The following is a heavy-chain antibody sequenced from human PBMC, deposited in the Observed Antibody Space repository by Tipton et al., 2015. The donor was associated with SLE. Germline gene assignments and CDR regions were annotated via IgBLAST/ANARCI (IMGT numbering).Heavy chain of an antibody. CDR3: ARSSGWAY. Sequence: TLSLTCAVYGGSFSGYYWTWIRQPPGKGLEWIGEINHRGSTNYNPSLKSRVTISVDTSKNQFSLKLSSVTAADTAVYYCARSSGWAYWGQGTLVTVSS. CDR2: INHRGST. J-gene: IGHJ4*02. V-gene: IGHV4-34*01. D-gene: IGHD6-19*01. CDR1: GGSFSGYY.